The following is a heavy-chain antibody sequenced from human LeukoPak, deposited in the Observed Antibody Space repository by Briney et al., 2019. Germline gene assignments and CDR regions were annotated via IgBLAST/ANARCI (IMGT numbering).Heavy chain of an antibody. D-gene: IGHD2-21*02. V-gene: IGHV3-21*01. CDR1: EFTFSSYT. CDR3: ARGQVRSAIVVVTALDY. CDR2: ISSSSSYI. Sequence: GGSLRLSCAASEFTFSSYTMAWVRQAPGKGLEWVSSISSSSSYIYYADSVKGRFTISRDNAKNSLYLQMNSLRAEDTAVYYCARGQVRSAIVVVTALDYWGQGTLVTVSS. J-gene: IGHJ4*02.